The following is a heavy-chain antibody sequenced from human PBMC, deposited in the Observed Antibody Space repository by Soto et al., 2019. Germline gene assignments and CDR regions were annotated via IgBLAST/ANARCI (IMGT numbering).Heavy chain of an antibody. Sequence: GSLRRSCAASGCTFSSYAMSWVRQAPGKGLEWVSAISGSGGSTYYADSVKGRFTISRDNSKNTLYLQMNSLRAEDTAVYYCAKAAPWSGGYDSWGPGPLVTVSS. CDR2: ISGSGGST. CDR1: GCTFSSYA. D-gene: IGHD5-12*01. CDR3: AKAAPWSGGYDS. J-gene: IGHJ5*02. V-gene: IGHV3-23*01.